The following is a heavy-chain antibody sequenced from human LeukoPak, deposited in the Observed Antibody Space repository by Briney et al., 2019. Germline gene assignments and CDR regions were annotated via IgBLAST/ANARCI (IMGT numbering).Heavy chain of an antibody. V-gene: IGHV3-21*01. CDR1: GFTFSSYA. D-gene: IGHD1-1*01. Sequence: GGSLRLSCVVSGFTFSSYAMSWVRQAPGKGLEWISSITSSSSYTFYADSVKGRFTISRDNAKNSLYLQMNSLRVEDTAIYYCARDPYNGAYSEGYYYYYMDVWGKGTTVTVSS. CDR2: ITSSSSYT. J-gene: IGHJ6*03. CDR3: ARDPYNGAYSEGYYYYYMDV.